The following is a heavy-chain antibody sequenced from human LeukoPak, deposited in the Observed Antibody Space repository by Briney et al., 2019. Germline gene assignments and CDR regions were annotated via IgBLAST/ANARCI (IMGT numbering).Heavy chain of an antibody. V-gene: IGHV4-39*07. CDR1: GGSISSSSYY. D-gene: IGHD3-16*01. CDR3: ATEEAAWGDAFDI. Sequence: SETLSLTCTVSGGSISSSSYYWGWIRQPPGKGLEWIGSIYYSGSTYYNPSLKSRVTISVDTSKNQFSLKLSSVTAADTAVYYCATEEAAWGDAFDIWGQGTMVTVSS. CDR2: IYYSGST. J-gene: IGHJ3*02.